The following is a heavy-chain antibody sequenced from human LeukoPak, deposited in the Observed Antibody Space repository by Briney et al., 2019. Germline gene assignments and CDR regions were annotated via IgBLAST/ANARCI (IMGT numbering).Heavy chain of an antibody. J-gene: IGHJ1*01. CDR1: GFTVSSNY. Sequence: GGSLRLSCAASGFTVSSNYMSWVRQAPGKGLEWISSISSSSSYIYYADSVKGRFTISRDNAKNSLYLQMSSLRAEDTAVYYCARDSGYYFQYFQHWGQGTLVTVSS. CDR2: ISSSSSYI. V-gene: IGHV3-21*01. D-gene: IGHD3-22*01. CDR3: ARDSGYYFQYFQH.